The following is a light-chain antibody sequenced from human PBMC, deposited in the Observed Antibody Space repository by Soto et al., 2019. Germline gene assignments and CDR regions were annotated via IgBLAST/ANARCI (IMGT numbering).Light chain of an antibody. J-gene: IGLJ2*01. Sequence: SYELTQPPSVSVSPGQTASIPCSGAKLGDKYTCWYQQKPGQSPVLVIYQHSQRPSGIPERFSGSNSGNTATLTISGTQAMDEADYYCQAWDSSTDVVFGGGTKLTVL. CDR3: QAWDSSTDVV. CDR2: QHS. V-gene: IGLV3-1*01. CDR1: KLGDKY.